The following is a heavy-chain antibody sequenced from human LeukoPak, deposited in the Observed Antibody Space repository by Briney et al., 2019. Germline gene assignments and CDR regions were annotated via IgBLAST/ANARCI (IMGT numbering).Heavy chain of an antibody. CDR1: GYTFTSYY. CDR3: ATPSWDTTVTTLDY. CDR2: INPSGGST. D-gene: IGHD4-17*01. Sequence: ASVKVSCKASGYTFTSYYMHWVRQAPGQGLEWMGIINPSGGSTSYAPKFQGRVTLTRDTSTSTVYMELSSLRSEDTAVYYCATPSWDTTVTTLDYWGQGTLVTVSS. V-gene: IGHV1-46*01. J-gene: IGHJ4*02.